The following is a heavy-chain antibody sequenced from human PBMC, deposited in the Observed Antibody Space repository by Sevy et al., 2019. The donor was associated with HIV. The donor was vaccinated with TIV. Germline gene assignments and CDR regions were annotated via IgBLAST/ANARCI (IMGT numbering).Heavy chain of an antibody. Sequence: SETLSLTCAVYGGSFSGYYWSWIRQPPGKGLEWIGEINHSGNTNYNPSLKSRVTISVDTSKNQFSLKLSSVTAADTAVYYCATTACSGGSCYTPGPGNWFDPWGQGTLVTVSS. V-gene: IGHV4-34*01. CDR2: INHSGNT. CDR1: GGSFSGYY. J-gene: IGHJ5*02. CDR3: ATTACSGGSCYTPGPGNWFDP. D-gene: IGHD2-15*01.